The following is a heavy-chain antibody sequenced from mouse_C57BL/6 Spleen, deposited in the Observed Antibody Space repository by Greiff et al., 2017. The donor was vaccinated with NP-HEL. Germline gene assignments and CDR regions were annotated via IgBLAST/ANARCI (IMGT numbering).Heavy chain of an antibody. Sequence: QVQLQQPGAELVMPGASVKLSCKASGYTFTSYWMHWVKQRPGPGLEWIGEIDPSDSYTNYNQKFKGKSTLTVDKSSSTAYMPLSSLTSEDSAVYYCARDYYGSSKYFDVWGTGTTVTVSS. CDR2: IDPSDSYT. V-gene: IGHV1-69*01. CDR3: ARDYYGSSKYFDV. CDR1: GYTFTSYW. D-gene: IGHD1-1*01. J-gene: IGHJ1*03.